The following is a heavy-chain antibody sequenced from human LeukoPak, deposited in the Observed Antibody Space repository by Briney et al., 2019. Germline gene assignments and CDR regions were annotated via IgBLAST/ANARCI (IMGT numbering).Heavy chain of an antibody. CDR2: ISAYNGNT. Sequence: GASVKVSCKASGYTFTSYGISWVRQAPGQGLEWMGWISAYNGNTNYAQKLQGRVTMTTDTSTSTAYMELRSLRSDDTAVYYCARGGRHYDFWSGYYAYYFDYWGQGTLVTVSS. CDR1: GYTFTSYG. V-gene: IGHV1-18*01. D-gene: IGHD3-3*01. CDR3: ARGGRHYDFWSGYYAYYFDY. J-gene: IGHJ4*02.